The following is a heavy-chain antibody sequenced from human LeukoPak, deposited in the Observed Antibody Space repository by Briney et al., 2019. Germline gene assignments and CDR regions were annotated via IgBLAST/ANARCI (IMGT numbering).Heavy chain of an antibody. CDR3: ARGSGYSYYYYYMDV. D-gene: IGHD3-22*01. CDR2: INPNSGGT. Sequence: GASVKVSCKASGYTFTGYYMHWVRQAAGQRLEWMGWINPNSGGTNYAQKFQGRVTMTRDTSISPAYMELSRLRSDDTAVYYCARGSGYSYYYYYMDVWGKGTTVTVSS. V-gene: IGHV1-2*02. J-gene: IGHJ6*03. CDR1: GYTFTGYY.